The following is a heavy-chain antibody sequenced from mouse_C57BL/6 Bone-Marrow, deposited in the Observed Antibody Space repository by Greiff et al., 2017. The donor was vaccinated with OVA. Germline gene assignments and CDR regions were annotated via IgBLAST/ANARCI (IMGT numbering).Heavy chain of an antibody. V-gene: IGHV1-53*01. Sequence: QVQLQQPGTELVKPGASVKLSCKASGYTFTSYWMHWVKQRPGQGLEWIGNINPSNGGTNYNEKFKSKATLTVDKSSSTAYMQLSSLTSEDSAVYYCARYDYDYDGAAWFAYWGQGTLVTVSA. CDR1: GYTFTSYW. J-gene: IGHJ3*01. D-gene: IGHD2-4*01. CDR3: ARYDYDYDGAAWFAY. CDR2: INPSNGGT.